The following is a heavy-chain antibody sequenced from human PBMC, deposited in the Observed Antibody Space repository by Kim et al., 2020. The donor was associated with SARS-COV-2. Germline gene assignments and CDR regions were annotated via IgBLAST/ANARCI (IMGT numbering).Heavy chain of an antibody. CDR3: AGGGYSYGYVYYFDY. CDR2: INHSGST. D-gene: IGHD5-18*01. J-gene: IGHJ4*02. V-gene: IGHV4-34*01. Sequence: SETLSLTCAVYGGSFSGYYWSWIRQPPGKGLEWIGEINHSGSTNYNPSLKSRVTISVDTSKNQFSLKLSSVTAADTAVYYCAGGGYSYGYVYYFDYWGQGTLVTVSS. CDR1: GGSFSGYY.